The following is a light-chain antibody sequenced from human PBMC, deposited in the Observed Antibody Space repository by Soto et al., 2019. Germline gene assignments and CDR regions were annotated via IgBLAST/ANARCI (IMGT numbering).Light chain of an antibody. CDR1: QSINKW. CDR2: DVS. Sequence: QSPSTLSASVGDRVTITCRASQSINKWVAWHQQKPGKAPKLLIYDVSSLESGVPSRFSGSGSGTEFTLTISSLQPDDFATYYCQQYNSYPWTFGQGTKVDIK. J-gene: IGKJ1*01. CDR3: QQYNSYPWT. V-gene: IGKV1-5*01.